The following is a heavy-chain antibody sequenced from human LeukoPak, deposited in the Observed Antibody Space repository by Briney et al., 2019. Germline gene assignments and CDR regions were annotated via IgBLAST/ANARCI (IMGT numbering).Heavy chain of an antibody. D-gene: IGHD5-12*01. Sequence: SVTVSCTASGGTFSSYAISWVRQAPGQGLEWMGGIIPIFGTANYAQKFQGRVTITADESTSTAYMELSSLRSEDTAVYYCARDRGASRFFDYWGQGTLVTVSS. CDR2: IIPIFGTA. J-gene: IGHJ4*02. CDR3: ARDRGASRFFDY. CDR1: GGTFSSYA. V-gene: IGHV1-69*13.